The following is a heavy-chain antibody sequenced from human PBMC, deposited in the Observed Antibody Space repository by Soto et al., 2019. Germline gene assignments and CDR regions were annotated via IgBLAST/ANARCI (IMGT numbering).Heavy chain of an antibody. V-gene: IGHV3-23*04. CDR3: ARGDRGGSGSPASYYYSGLDV. D-gene: IGHD3-10*01. CDR2: VSAGGDMT. Sequence: VQMVESGGGLVQPGGSLRLSCAASGFTFSSYAMSWVRQAPGKGLEWVSSVSAGGDMTYYSDSVKGRFTISRDNSNNALFLQMNSLRIEDTALYYCARGDRGGSGSPASYYYSGLDVWGQGTTVTVS. CDR1: GFTFSSYA. J-gene: IGHJ6*02.